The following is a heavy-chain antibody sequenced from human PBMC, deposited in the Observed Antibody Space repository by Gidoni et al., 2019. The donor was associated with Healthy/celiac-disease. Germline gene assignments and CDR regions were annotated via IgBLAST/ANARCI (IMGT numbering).Heavy chain of an antibody. CDR3: ARGGKRSYDYVWGSYREAAFDI. CDR1: GGSISSSY. Sequence: QVQLQESGPGLVKPSATLSLTCTVPGGSISSSYWRWLRPPPGKGLEWIGYIYYSGSTNYNPSLKSRVTISVDTSKNQFSLKLSSGTAADTAVYYCARGGKRSYDYVWGSYREAAFDIWGQGTMVTVSS. J-gene: IGHJ3*02. D-gene: IGHD3-16*02. V-gene: IGHV4-59*01. CDR2: IYYSGST.